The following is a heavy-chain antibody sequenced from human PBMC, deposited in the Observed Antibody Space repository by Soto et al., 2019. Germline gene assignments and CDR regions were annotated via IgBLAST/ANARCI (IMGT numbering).Heavy chain of an antibody. CDR2: IYYSGST. D-gene: IGHD3-3*01. Sequence: SETLSLTCTVSGGSISSSSYYWGWIRQPPGKGLEWTGSIYYSGSTYYNPSLKSRVTISVDTSKNQFSLKLSSVTAADTAVYYCARTYYDFWSGYYTPYYYYYGMDVWGQGTTVTVSS. CDR3: ARTYYDFWSGYYTPYYYYYGMDV. CDR1: GGSISSSSYY. J-gene: IGHJ6*02. V-gene: IGHV4-39*01.